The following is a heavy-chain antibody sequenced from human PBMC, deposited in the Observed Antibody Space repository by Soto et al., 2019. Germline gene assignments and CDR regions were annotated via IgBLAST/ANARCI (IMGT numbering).Heavy chain of an antibody. J-gene: IGHJ1*01. CDR1: GGTFSSYA. CDR2: IIPIFGTA. CDR3: AREGVAAAGPPSQYFQH. V-gene: IGHV1-69*12. D-gene: IGHD6-13*01. Sequence: QVQLVQSGAEVRKPGSSVKVSCKASGGTFSSYAISWVRQAPGQGLEWMGGIIPIFGTANYAQKFQGRVTITADESTSTAYMELSSLRSEDTAVYYCAREGVAAAGPPSQYFQHWGQGTLVTVSS.